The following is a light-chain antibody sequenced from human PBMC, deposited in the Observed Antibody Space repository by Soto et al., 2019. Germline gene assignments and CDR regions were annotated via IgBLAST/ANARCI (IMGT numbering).Light chain of an antibody. CDR3: AAWDDSLSVL. J-gene: IGLJ2*01. Sequence: QPVLTQPPSASGTPGQRVTISCSGSSSNIGSNYVYWYQQLPGTAPKLLIYSNNQRPSGVPDRFSGSKSGTSASLAISGPRSEDEADYYCAAWDDSLSVLFGGGTKLTVL. CDR2: SNN. V-gene: IGLV1-47*02. CDR1: SSNIGSNY.